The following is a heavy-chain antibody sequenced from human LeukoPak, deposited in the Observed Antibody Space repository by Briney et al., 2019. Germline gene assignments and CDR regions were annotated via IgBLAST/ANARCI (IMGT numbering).Heavy chain of an antibody. CDR3: TSYYYGSGSYYIVEWFDP. Sequence: GGSLRLSCAASGFTLSDAWMSWVRPAPGKGLEWVGRIRSRSEGGTTDYTAPVKGRFSISRDDSKNTLYLQMNSLKSEDTAVYYCTSYYYGSGSYYIVEWFDPWGRGTLVTVSS. CDR1: GFTLSDAW. V-gene: IGHV3-15*01. D-gene: IGHD3-10*01. J-gene: IGHJ5*02. CDR2: IRSRSEGGTT.